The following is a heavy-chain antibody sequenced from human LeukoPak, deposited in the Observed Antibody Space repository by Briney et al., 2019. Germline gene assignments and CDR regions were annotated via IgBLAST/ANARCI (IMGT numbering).Heavy chain of an antibody. CDR2: INPRGGST. Sequence: GASVKVSCKASGYTFSSYGISWVRQAPGQGLEWMGFINPRGGSTSYAQKFQGRVTMTRDMSTSTVYMELSSLRSEDTAVYYCALLWFGEFLALSFDYWGQGTLVTVSS. CDR1: GYTFSSYG. J-gene: IGHJ4*02. D-gene: IGHD3-10*01. V-gene: IGHV1-46*01. CDR3: ALLWFGEFLALSFDY.